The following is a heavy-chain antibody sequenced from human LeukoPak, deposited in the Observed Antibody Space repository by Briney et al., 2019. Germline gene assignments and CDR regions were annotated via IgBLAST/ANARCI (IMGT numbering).Heavy chain of an antibody. CDR1: GYTFTSYY. Sequence: ASVKVSGKASGYTFTSYYMHWVRQAPGQGLEWMGIINPSGGSTSYAQKFQGRVTMTRDTSTSTVYMELSSLRSEDTAVYYCARASVGPLMITFGAPYNWFDPWGQGTLVTVSS. V-gene: IGHV1-46*01. J-gene: IGHJ5*02. CDR3: ARASVGPLMITFGAPYNWFDP. D-gene: IGHD3-16*01. CDR2: INPSGGST.